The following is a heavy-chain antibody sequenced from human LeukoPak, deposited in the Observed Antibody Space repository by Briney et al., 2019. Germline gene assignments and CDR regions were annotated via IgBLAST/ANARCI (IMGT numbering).Heavy chain of an antibody. CDR3: ARYEPSDAFDI. CDR1: GGSISSSDYY. CDR2: IYYTGSS. D-gene: IGHD1-14*01. Sequence: PSETLSLTCTVSGGSISSSDYYWGWIRQPPGKGLEWIGNIYYTGSSSYNSSLKSRVTISVDTSKNQFSLKLSSVTAADTAVYYCARYEPSDAFDIWGQGTMVTVSS. J-gene: IGHJ3*02. V-gene: IGHV4-39*07.